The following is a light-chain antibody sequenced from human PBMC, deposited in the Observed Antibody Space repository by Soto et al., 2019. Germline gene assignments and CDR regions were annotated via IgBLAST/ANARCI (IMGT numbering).Light chain of an antibody. CDR2: DAS. Sequence: EIVLTQSPGTLSLSPGERATLSCRASQSVANNYLAWYQQKPGQAPRFLMYDASGRATGIPDRFSGSGSGTDFTLTISRLEPEDFAVYYCEQYGSTPLTFGGGTKVEIK. J-gene: IGKJ4*01. V-gene: IGKV3-20*01. CDR3: EQYGSTPLT. CDR1: QSVANNY.